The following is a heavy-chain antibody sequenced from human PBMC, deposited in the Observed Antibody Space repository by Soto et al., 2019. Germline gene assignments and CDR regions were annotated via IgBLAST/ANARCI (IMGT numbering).Heavy chain of an antibody. Sequence: RGSLRLSCAASGFSFSSYWMHWVRQAPGKGLVWVSRINRDGSSTTYADSVKGRFTISRDNANNTLYLQMNSLRVEDTAVYYCARDYDFWSSYPSVYFDYWGLGKLVTVSS. J-gene: IGHJ4*02. D-gene: IGHD3-3*01. CDR1: GFSFSSYW. V-gene: IGHV3-74*01. CDR3: ARDYDFWSSYPSVYFDY. CDR2: INRDGSST.